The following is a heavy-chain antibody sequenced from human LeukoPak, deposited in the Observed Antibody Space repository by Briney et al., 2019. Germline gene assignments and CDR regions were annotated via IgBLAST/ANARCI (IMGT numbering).Heavy chain of an antibody. Sequence: SETLSLTCTVSGGSISSYYWSWIRQPPGKGLEWIGYIYYSGSTNYNPSLKSRVTISVDTSKNQFSLKLSSVTAADTAVYYCARDRAYYDILTGYFDIWGQGTMVTVSS. CDR1: GGSISSYY. CDR2: IYYSGST. J-gene: IGHJ3*02. CDR3: ARDRAYYDILTGYFDI. V-gene: IGHV4-59*01. D-gene: IGHD3-9*01.